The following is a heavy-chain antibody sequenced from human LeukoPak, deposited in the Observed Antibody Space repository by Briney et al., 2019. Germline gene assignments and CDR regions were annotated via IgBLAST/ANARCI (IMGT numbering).Heavy chain of an antibody. Sequence: GGSLRLSCAASGFTFSNYAMTWVRQAPGKGLEWVSGISSTGINTYYADSVKGRFTISRDNSKNTLYLQMNSLRAEDTAVYYCARHLKAMVAGTNYYYGMDVWGQGTTVTVSS. D-gene: IGHD6-19*01. CDR2: ISSTGINT. J-gene: IGHJ6*02. V-gene: IGHV3-23*01. CDR1: GFTFSNYA. CDR3: ARHLKAMVAGTNYYYGMDV.